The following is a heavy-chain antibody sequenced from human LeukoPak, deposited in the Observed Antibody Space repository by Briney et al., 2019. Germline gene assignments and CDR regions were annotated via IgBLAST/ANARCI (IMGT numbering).Heavy chain of an antibody. CDR2: ISGSGGST. CDR1: GFTFSSYA. V-gene: IGHV3-23*01. Sequence: GGSLRLSCVDSGFTFSSYAMHWVRQAPGKGLEWVSAISGSGGSTYYADSVKGRFTISRDNSKNTLYLQMNSLRAEDTAVYYCAKGRDLWFGELLGDAFDIWGQGTMVTVSS. CDR3: AKGRDLWFGELLGDAFDI. D-gene: IGHD3-10*01. J-gene: IGHJ3*02.